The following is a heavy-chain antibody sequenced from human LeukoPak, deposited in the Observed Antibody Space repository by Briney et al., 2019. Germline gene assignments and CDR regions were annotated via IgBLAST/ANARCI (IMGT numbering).Heavy chain of an antibody. V-gene: IGHV3-48*02. CDR1: GASVSSNSYH. CDR3: ARTYYYGYNS. CDR2: ISSSTSTI. Sequence: ETLSLTCTVSGASVSSNSYHWSWIRQAPGKGLEWVSYISSSTSTIYYADSVKGRFTISRDNAKNSLYLQMNSLRDEDTAVYYCARTYYYGYNSWGQGTLVTVSS. J-gene: IGHJ4*02. D-gene: IGHD3-10*01.